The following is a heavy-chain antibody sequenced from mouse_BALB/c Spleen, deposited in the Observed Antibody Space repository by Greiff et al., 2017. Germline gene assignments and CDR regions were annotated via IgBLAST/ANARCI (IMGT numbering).Heavy chain of an antibody. Sequence: VQGVESGAELVRPGTSVKVSCKASGYAFTNYLIEWVKQRPGQGLEWIGVINPGSGGTNYNEKFKGKATLTADKSSSTAYMQLSSLTSDDSAVYFCARSYYDHGDYWGQGTTLTVSS. D-gene: IGHD2-10*01. CDR2: INPGSGGT. J-gene: IGHJ2*01. CDR1: GYAFTNYL. V-gene: IGHV1-54*01. CDR3: ARSYYDHGDY.